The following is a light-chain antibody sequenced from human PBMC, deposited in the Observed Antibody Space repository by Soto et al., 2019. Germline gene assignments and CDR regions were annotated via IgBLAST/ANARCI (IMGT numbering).Light chain of an antibody. J-gene: IGLJ2*01. CDR2: EVS. CDR1: SSDVGGYNY. CDR3: SSYTSSSTLVV. Sequence: QSALTQPASVSGSPGQSITISCRGTSSDVGGYNYVSWYQQHPGKAPKLMIYEVSNRPSGVSNRFSGSKSGNTASLTISGLQAEDEADYYCSSYTSSSTLVVFGGGTKLTVL. V-gene: IGLV2-14*01.